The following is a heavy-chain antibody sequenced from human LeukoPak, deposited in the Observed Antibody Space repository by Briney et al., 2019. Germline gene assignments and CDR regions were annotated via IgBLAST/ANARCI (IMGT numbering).Heavy chain of an antibody. Sequence: PSQSLSLTCTVSGGSISSYYWSWIRQPPGKGLEWIGYIYYIGSTNYNPSLKSRVTISVDTSKDQFSLKLSSVTAADTAVYYCARDLGYDILTGSLGDWGQGTLVTVSS. V-gene: IGHV4-59*01. J-gene: IGHJ4*02. D-gene: IGHD3-9*01. CDR3: ARDLGYDILTGSLGD. CDR1: GGSISSYY. CDR2: IYYIGST.